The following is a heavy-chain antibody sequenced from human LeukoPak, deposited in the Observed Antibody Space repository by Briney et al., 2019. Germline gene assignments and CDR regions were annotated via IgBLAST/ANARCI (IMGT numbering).Heavy chain of an antibody. V-gene: IGHV3-23*01. J-gene: IGHJ4*02. CDR3: AKVRTIFGVVIGGSDY. CDR2: ISGSGGST. D-gene: IGHD3-3*01. CDR1: GFTFSSYA. Sequence: GGSLRLSCAASGFTFSSYAMSWVRQAPGKGLGWVSAISGSGGSTYYADSVKGRFTISRDNSKNTLYLQMNSLRAEDTAVYYCAKVRTIFGVVIGGSDYWGQGTLVTVSS.